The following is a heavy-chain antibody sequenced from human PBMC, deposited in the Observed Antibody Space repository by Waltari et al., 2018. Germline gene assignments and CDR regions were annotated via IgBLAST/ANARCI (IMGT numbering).Heavy chain of an antibody. V-gene: IGHV4-39*07. CDR3: ARQRPAALVAWFDS. J-gene: IGHJ5*01. CDR2: VDDSGNS. CDR1: GDSISRSDDY. D-gene: IGHD2-2*01. Sequence: QLQLQESGPGLVKPSETLSLSCTVSGDSISRSDDYWGWIRQPPGKGLEWIGSVDDSGNSYYNPSLKSRVDISTDTSKNQLSLRLTSVTAADSAVYHCARQRPAALVAWFDSWGQGTPVIVSS.